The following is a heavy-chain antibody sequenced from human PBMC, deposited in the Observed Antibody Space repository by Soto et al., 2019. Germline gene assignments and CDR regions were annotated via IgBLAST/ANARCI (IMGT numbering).Heavy chain of an antibody. CDR3: ARDRYAGGSDY. CDR1: GFTFSDFY. V-gene: IGHV3-11*01. Sequence: QVQLVESGGGLVKPGGSLRLSCAASGFTFSDFYMSWVRQAPGKGLEWISDISSGSTNIFYADSVKGRFTVSRDNAKNPVNLQMDTVRAEDRAVYYCARDRYAGGSDYWGQGTLVTVSS. CDR2: ISSGSTNI. J-gene: IGHJ4*02. D-gene: IGHD3-16*02.